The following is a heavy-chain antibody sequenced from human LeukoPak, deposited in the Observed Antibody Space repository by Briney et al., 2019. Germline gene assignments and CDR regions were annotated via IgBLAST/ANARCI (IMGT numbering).Heavy chain of an antibody. D-gene: IGHD2-2*01. V-gene: IGHV3-7*01. CDR3: GRLAHNAWYAIDF. J-gene: IGHJ4*02. CDR2: ILPDGSQK. Sequence: GGSLRLSRVASDFTFDFYWMTWVRQAPGKGLEWLANILPDGSQKYYVDSVKGRFTISRDNPKNSLYLQINNLRAEDTAVYYCGRLAHNAWYAIDFWGQGTLVTVSS. CDR1: DFTFDFYW.